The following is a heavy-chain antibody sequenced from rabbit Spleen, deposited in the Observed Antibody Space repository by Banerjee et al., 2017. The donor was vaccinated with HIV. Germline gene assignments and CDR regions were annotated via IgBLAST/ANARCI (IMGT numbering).Heavy chain of an antibody. J-gene: IGHJ6*01. V-gene: IGHV1S40*01. CDR2: IYAGTVGST. CDR1: GFSFSSGYN. D-gene: IGHD8-1*01. Sequence: QQLVASGGGLVTPAASLTLTCKASGFSFSSGYNMCGVRPAPGKGLVWIACIYAGTVGSTYSASWAKGRFSCTKPSSTTVTLQMTSLTAADTATYFCARDAGTSFSTYGMDLWGQGTLVTVS. CDR3: ARDAGTSFSTYGMDL.